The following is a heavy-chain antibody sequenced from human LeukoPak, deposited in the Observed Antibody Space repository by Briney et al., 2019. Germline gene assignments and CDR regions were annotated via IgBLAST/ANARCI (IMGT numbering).Heavy chain of an antibody. CDR3: AGDSGGRSSPFDI. Sequence: SETLSLTCTVSGGSISSYYRSWIRQPPGKGLEWIGYIHYSGATKYNPSLRSRVTISVDTSKTQFSLKLNSVAAADTAVYYCAGDSGGRSSPFDIWGQPTMVTVSS. V-gene: IGHV4-59*01. D-gene: IGHD5-12*01. CDR1: GGSISSYY. CDR2: IHYSGAT. J-gene: IGHJ3*02.